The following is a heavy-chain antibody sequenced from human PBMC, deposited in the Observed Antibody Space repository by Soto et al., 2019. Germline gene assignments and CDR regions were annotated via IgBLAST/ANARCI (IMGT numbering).Heavy chain of an antibody. CDR3: ARVVNYYYYGMDV. CDR2: IYPGDSDT. V-gene: IGHV5-51*01. Sequence: GESLKISCKGSGYSFTNYWIVWVRQMPGKGLEWMGIIYPGDSDTRYSPSFQGQVTISADKSISTAFLQWSSLKASDTAMYYCARVVNYYYYGMDVWGQGTTVTVSS. CDR1: GYSFTNYW. J-gene: IGHJ6*02.